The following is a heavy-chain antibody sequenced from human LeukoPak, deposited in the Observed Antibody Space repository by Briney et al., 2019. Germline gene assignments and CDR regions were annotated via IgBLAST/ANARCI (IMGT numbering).Heavy chain of an antibody. J-gene: IGHJ3*02. V-gene: IGHV3-21*01. CDR3: ARVGLAYCGGDCYLGAFDI. CDR1: GFTFSIYI. Sequence: GSLRLSCAASGFTFSIYIMNWVCQAPGKGLEWVSSIDISSSYIYYAHSLKGRFTLSRDNTKNTLYLQMNSLRAEDTAVYYCARVGLAYCGGDCYLGAFDIWGQRTMAADSS. D-gene: IGHD2-21*02. CDR2: IDISSSYI.